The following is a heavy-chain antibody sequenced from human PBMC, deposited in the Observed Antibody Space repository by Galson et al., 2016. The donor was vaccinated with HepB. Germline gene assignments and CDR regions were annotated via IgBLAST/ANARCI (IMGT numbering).Heavy chain of an antibody. CDR2: ISFNGGTT. CDR1: GFGFSDFG. CDR3: AKELVVFDAFDI. D-gene: IGHD3-3*02. Sequence: SLKLSCAASGFGFSDFGMHWVRQAPGKGLEWVAAISFNGGTTKRAETLKGRFSISRDTSKSTLYLEMSSLSADDTAVYYCAKELVVFDAFDIWGQGTMVTVSS. J-gene: IGHJ3*02. V-gene: IGHV3-30*18.